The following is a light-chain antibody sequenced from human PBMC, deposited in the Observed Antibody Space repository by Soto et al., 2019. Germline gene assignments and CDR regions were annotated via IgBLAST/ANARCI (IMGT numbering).Light chain of an antibody. CDR1: QSISRSY. CDR3: QQYGSSHPVT. V-gene: IGKV3-20*01. Sequence: EIGLTQSPGTLSLSPGERATLSCSASQSISRSYLAWYQQKPGQSPRLFIYGASSRATGIPDRFSGSGSGTDFHLAISRLELEDCAVYYCQQYGSSHPVTFGAGTKVEIK. CDR2: GAS. J-gene: IGKJ4*01.